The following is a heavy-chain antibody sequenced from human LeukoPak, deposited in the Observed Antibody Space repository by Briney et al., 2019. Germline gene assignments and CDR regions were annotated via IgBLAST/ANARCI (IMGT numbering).Heavy chain of an antibody. CDR1: GYTFADYF. CDR3: ARDVSSTSNWEFDY. D-gene: IGHD1-26*01. J-gene: IGHJ4*02. V-gene: IGHV1-2*06. CDR2: INPNSSGT. Sequence: GASVKVSCKTSGYTFADYFIHWVRQAPGQGLEWMGRINPNSSGTEYEQKFQGRVTMTRDTSISTAYVEVNRLISDDTAIYYCARDVSSTSNWEFDYWGQGTLVTVSS.